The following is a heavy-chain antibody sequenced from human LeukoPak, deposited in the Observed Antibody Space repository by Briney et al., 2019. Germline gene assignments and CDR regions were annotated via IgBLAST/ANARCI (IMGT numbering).Heavy chain of an antibody. Sequence: PSETLSLTCAVYGGSFSGYYWSWIRQPPGKGLEWIGEINHSGSTNYNPSLKSRVTISVDTSKNQFSLKLSSVTAADTAVYYCARGWLTKYCSSTSCYTLAAFDIWGQGTMVTVSS. J-gene: IGHJ3*02. CDR1: GGSFSGYY. CDR3: ARGWLTKYCSSTSCYTLAAFDI. D-gene: IGHD2-2*02. CDR2: INHSGST. V-gene: IGHV4-34*01.